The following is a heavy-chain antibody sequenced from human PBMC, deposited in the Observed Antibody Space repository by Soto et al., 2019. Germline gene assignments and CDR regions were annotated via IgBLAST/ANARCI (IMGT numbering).Heavy chain of an antibody. CDR3: AKDSSREAVAGNFDY. D-gene: IGHD6-19*01. V-gene: IGHV3-23*01. Sequence: PGGSLRLSCAASGFTFSSYAMSWVRQAPGKGLEWVSAISGSGGSTYYADSVKGRFTISRDNSKNTLHLQMNSLRAEDTAVYYCAKDSSREAVAGNFDYWGQGTLVTVSS. CDR1: GFTFSSYA. CDR2: ISGSGGST. J-gene: IGHJ4*02.